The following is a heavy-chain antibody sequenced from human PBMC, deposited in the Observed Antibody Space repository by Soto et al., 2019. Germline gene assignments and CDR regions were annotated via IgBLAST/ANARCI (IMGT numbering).Heavy chain of an antibody. CDR2: ISDSGST. CDR1: GGSISDGYY. J-gene: IGHJ5*02. V-gene: IGHV4-31*03. D-gene: IGHD3-22*01. CDR3: ARRDRSGFSYWLDT. Sequence: PSETLSLTCTVSGGSISDGYYWSWIRQHPGKGLKWIGSISDSGSTSYNPSLKSRLTISVDTSKNQFSLNLRSVTAADTAVYYCARRDRSGFSYWLDTWGQGTLVTVSS.